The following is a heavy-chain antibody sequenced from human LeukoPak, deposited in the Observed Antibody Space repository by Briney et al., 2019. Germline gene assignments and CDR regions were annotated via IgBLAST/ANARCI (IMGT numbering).Heavy chain of an antibody. CDR3: ARLYYDYVWGSWNGLDY. J-gene: IGHJ4*02. Sequence: ASVKVSCKASGYTFTSYDINWVRQATGQGLEWMGWMNPNSGNTGYAQKFQGRVTMTRNTSISTAYMELRSLGSEDTAVYYCARLYYDYVWGSWNGLDYWGQGTLVTVSS. CDR1: GYTFTSYD. CDR2: MNPNSGNT. V-gene: IGHV1-8*01. D-gene: IGHD3-16*01.